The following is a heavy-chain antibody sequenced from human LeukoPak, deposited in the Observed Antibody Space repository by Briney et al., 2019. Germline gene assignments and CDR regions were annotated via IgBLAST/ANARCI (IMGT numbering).Heavy chain of an antibody. CDR1: GYTFTSYD. J-gene: IGHJ6*02. Sequence: ASVKISCKASGYTFTSYDINWVRQATGQGLEWMGWMNPNSGNTGYAQKFQGRVTMTRDTSTSTVYMELSSLRSEDTAVYYCARSDTTYYGLDVWGQGTTVTISS. V-gene: IGHV1-8*01. CDR2: MNPNSGNT. CDR3: ARSDTTYYGLDV. D-gene: IGHD1-26*01.